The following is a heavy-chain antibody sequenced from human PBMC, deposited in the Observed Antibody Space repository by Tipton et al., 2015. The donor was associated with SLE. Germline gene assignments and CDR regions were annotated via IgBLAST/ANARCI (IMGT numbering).Heavy chain of an antibody. J-gene: IGHJ6*02. Sequence: TLSLTCTVSGGSISSYYWSWIRQPSGKGLEWIGYIYYSGSTNYNPSLKSRVTISVDTSKNQFSLKLNSVTPEDTAVYYCASTREAPPYGMDVWGQGTTVTVSS. CDR1: GGSISSYY. CDR3: ASTREAPPYGMDV. CDR2: IYYSGST. V-gene: IGHV4-59*12.